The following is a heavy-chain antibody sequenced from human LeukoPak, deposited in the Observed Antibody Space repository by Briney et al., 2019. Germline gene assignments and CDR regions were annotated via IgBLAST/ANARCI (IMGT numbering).Heavy chain of an antibody. V-gene: IGHV3-74*01. Sequence: GGSLRLSCVASGFTFSSYWMHWVRQAPGQGLVWVSRINGDGRSITYADSVKGRFTISRDNSKNTLYLQMSSLRPDDTAVYYCVRTYDENPLGWFDPWGQGTLVTVSS. CDR2: INGDGRSI. D-gene: IGHD5-12*01. J-gene: IGHJ5*02. CDR1: GFTFSSYW. CDR3: VRTYDENPLGWFDP.